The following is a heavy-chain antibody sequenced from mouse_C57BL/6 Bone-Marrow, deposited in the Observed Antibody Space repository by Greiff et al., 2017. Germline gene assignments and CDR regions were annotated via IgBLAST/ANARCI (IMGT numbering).Heavy chain of an antibody. D-gene: IGHD1-1*01. CDR1: GFSLTSYG. J-gene: IGHJ4*01. CDR3: ARNRILRYAMDY. Sequence: QVQLKESGPGLVQPSQSLSITCTVSGFSLTSYGVHWVRQSPGKGLEWLGVIWSGGSTDYNAAFISRLSISKDNSKSQVFFTMNSLQADDTAIYXCARNRILRYAMDYWGQGTSVTVSS. V-gene: IGHV2-2*01. CDR2: IWSGGST.